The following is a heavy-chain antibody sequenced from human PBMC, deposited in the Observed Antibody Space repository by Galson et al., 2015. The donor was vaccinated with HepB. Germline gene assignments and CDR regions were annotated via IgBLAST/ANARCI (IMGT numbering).Heavy chain of an antibody. CDR3: AKGVGYCSSTSCYTDTGDAFDI. Sequence: SLRLFCAASGFTFSSYAMSWVRQAPGKGLEWVSAISGSGGSTYYADSVKGRFTISRDNSKNTLYLQMNSLRAEDTAVYYCAKGVGYCSSTSCYTDTGDAFDIWGQGTMVTISS. CDR2: ISGSGGST. CDR1: GFTFSSYA. J-gene: IGHJ3*02. V-gene: IGHV3-23*01. D-gene: IGHD2-2*02.